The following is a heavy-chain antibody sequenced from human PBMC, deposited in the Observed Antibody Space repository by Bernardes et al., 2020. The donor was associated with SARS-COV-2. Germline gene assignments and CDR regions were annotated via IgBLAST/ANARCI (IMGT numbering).Heavy chain of an antibody. CDR3: ARILSITILEVVIIPAAFAI. J-gene: IGHJ3*02. V-gene: IGHV4-59*01. CDR1: GGSISSYY. CDR2: IYYSGST. Sequence: SETLSLTCTVSGGSISSYYWSWIRQPPGKGLEWIGYIYYSGSTNYNPSLKSRVTISVDTSKNQFSLKLSSVTAADTAVYYCARILSITILEVVIIPAAFAIWGKGKMVTVSS. D-gene: IGHD3-3*01.